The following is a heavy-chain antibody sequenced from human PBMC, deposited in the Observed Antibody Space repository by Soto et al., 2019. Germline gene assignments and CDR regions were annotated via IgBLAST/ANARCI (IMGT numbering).Heavy chain of an antibody. CDR1: GFTFSSYG. V-gene: IGHV3-30*18. Sequence: QTGGSLRLSCAASGFTFSSYGMHWVRQAPGKGLEWVAVISYDGSNKYYADSVKGRFTISRDNSKNTLYLQMNSLRAEDTAVYYCAKDISSSGLDYWGQGTLVTVSS. D-gene: IGHD6-19*01. CDR3: AKDISSSGLDY. J-gene: IGHJ4*02. CDR2: ISYDGSNK.